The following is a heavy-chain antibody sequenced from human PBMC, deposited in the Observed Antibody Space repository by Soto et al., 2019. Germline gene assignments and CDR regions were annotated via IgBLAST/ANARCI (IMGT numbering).Heavy chain of an antibody. V-gene: IGHV3-30-3*01. J-gene: IGHJ4*02. CDR2: ISYDGADK. CDR1: GFSFSSAT. D-gene: IGHD5-18*01. Sequence: GGSLRLSCAAAGFSFSSATMNWVLQAPGKGLEWVAVISYDGADKYYADSVKGRFSISRDNSKNTLYLQLNSLRAEDTGVYYCAREDVSQGYNYFDYWRQGTRVTVSS. CDR3: AREDVSQGYNYFDY.